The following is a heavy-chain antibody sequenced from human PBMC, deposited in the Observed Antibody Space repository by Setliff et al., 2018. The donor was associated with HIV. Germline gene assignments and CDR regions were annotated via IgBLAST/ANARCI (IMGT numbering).Heavy chain of an antibody. Sequence: ASVKVSCKASGYTFTTYGITWVRQAPGQGLEWMGWINAGNGDTKYSQKFQGRVTITTDTSASTAYMELNSLSSEDTAVYYCARHQAPYYGSSGYNPNWYFDLWGRGTLVTVSS. J-gene: IGHJ2*01. V-gene: IGHV1-18*01. CDR2: INAGNGDT. D-gene: IGHD3-22*01. CDR3: ARHQAPYYGSSGYNPNWYFDL. CDR1: GYTFTTYG.